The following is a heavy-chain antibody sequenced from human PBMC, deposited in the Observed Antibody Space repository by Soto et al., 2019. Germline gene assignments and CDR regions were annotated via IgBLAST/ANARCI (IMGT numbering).Heavy chain of an antibody. CDR2: AAYSGGT. D-gene: IGHD2-15*01. V-gene: IGHV4-39*01. Sequence: PSETLSLTYTVSGGSIANNNYFWGWVRQPTGKGLEWIGSAAYSGGTYKNPSLKSRVTVSVDTSKNQFSLKLTSVTAADTAVYYCAKVVVGATSHSDFDSWGQGTLVTVSS. CDR3: AKVVVGATSHSDFDS. J-gene: IGHJ4*02. CDR1: GGSIANNNYF.